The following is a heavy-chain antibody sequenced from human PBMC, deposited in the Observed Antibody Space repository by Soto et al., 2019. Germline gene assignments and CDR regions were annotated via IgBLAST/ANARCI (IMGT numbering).Heavy chain of an antibody. J-gene: IGHJ4*02. CDR1: GGSISGRY. CDR3: ARVGSSGWAPDY. CDR2: IFYSGST. V-gene: IGHV4-59*11. D-gene: IGHD6-19*01. Sequence: SETLSLTCSVAGGSISGRYWSWIRQPPGKGLEWIGYIFYSGSTNYNPSLKSRVTLSVDTSKNQFSLKLSSVTAADTAVYYCARVGSSGWAPDYWGQGTLVTVS.